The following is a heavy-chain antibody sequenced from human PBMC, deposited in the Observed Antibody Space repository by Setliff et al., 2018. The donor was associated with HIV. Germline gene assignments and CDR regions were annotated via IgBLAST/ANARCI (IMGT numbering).Heavy chain of an antibody. D-gene: IGHD2-15*01. CDR2: INPKSGVT. J-gene: IGHJ4*02. V-gene: IGHV1-2*06. CDR1: GYTFTTYH. CDR3: ARDLIRITPHGDLPF. Sequence: ASVKVSCKASGYTFTTYHIHWVRQAPGHGLEWVGRINPKSGVTSYAQNFRARVTMTRDTSSTTAYMELSTLRSDDTALYYCARDLIRITPHGDLPFWGQGTLVTVSS.